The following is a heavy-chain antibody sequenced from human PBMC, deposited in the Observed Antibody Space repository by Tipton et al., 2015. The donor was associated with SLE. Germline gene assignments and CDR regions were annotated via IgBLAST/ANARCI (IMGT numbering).Heavy chain of an antibody. Sequence: SLRLSCAASGFTFSSYGMHWVRQAPGKGLEWVAVVWYDGSNKYYADSVKGRFTISRDNSKNMVYLQMNSLRGDDTAVYFCARVEPMYYGMNLWGQGTTVTVSS. CDR1: GFTFSSYG. CDR3: ARVEPMYYGMNL. V-gene: IGHV3-33*08. J-gene: IGHJ6*02. CDR2: VWYDGSNK. D-gene: IGHD1-14*01.